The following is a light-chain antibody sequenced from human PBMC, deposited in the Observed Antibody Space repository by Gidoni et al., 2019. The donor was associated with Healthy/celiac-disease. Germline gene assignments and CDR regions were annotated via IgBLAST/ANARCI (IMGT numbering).Light chain of an antibody. Sequence: DIQMTQSPSTLSASIGDRVSITCRASQSINSWLAWYQQKPGKAPKLLIYKASSLESGVQSRFSGSGSGTEFTLTISSLQPDDFATYYCQQYNTYALTFGGGTKVEIK. J-gene: IGKJ4*01. CDR2: KAS. V-gene: IGKV1-5*03. CDR3: QQYNTYALT. CDR1: QSINSW.